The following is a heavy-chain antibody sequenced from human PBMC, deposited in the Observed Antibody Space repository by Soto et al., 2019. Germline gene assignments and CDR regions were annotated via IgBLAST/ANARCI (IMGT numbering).Heavy chain of an antibody. V-gene: IGHV3-48*03. CDR1: GFSFNTYE. CDR2: ISTSGSTI. D-gene: IGHD1-26*01. CDR3: AYGGSCDY. Sequence: PGGSLRLSCAASGFSFNTYEMNWVRQAPGKGLEWVSYISTSGSTIYYADSVKGRFTISRDNGKNSLYLQMNSLRVEDTAVYYCAYGGSCDYWGQGTQVTVSS. J-gene: IGHJ4*02.